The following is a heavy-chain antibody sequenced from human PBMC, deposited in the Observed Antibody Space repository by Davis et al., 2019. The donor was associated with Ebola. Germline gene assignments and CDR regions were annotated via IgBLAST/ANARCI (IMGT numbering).Heavy chain of an antibody. Sequence: GESLKISCKGSGYSFTSYWIGWVRQMPGKGLEWMGIIYPGDSDTRYSPSFQGQVTISADKSISTAYLQWSSLKASDTAMYYCARHRGRIAAAETYYYYMDVWGKGTTVTVSS. CDR1: GYSFTSYW. CDR2: IYPGDSDT. J-gene: IGHJ6*03. V-gene: IGHV5-51*01. CDR3: ARHRGRIAAAETYYYYMDV. D-gene: IGHD6-13*01.